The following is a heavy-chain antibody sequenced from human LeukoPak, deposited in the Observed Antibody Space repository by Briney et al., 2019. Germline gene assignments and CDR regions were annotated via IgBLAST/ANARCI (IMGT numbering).Heavy chain of an antibody. D-gene: IGHD5-18*01. CDR2: TYYRSKWYN. V-gene: IGHV6-1*01. J-gene: IGHJ4*02. CDR3: ARSDTAVVNYFDY. Sequence: PSQTLSLSCAISGDSVSGNSAAWNWIRQSPSRGLEWLGRTYYRSKWYNDYAVSVKSRITINPDTSKNQFSLQLNSVTPEDTAVYYSARSDTAVVNYFDYWGQGTLDTVSS. CDR1: GDSVSGNSAA.